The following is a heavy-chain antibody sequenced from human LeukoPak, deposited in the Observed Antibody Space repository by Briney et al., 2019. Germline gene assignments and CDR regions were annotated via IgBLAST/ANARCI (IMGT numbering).Heavy chain of an antibody. Sequence: KPGGSLRLSCAGSEFTFSSYSMHWVRQAPGKGLEWVSSISGRSDDIYYADSVQGRFTISRDNAKNSLYLQMNSLRAEDTAVYYCARHGLLSGWYYLANDYWGQGTLVTVSS. CDR1: EFTFSSYS. CDR3: ARHGLLSGWYYLANDY. J-gene: IGHJ4*02. V-gene: IGHV3-21*01. CDR2: ISGRSDDI. D-gene: IGHD6-19*01.